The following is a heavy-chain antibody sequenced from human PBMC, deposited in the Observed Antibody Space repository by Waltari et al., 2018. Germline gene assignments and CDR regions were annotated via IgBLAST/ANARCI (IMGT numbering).Heavy chain of an antibody. Sequence: QVQLVQSGAEVKKPGASVKVSCKASGYTFTSYDINWVRQATGQGLEWMGWMNPNSGNTGYAQKCQGRVTMTRNTSISTAYMELSSLRSEDTAVYYCARHNTYYDLNWFDPWGQGTLVTVSS. CDR1: GYTFTSYD. CDR3: ARHNTYYDLNWFDP. D-gene: IGHD3-3*01. J-gene: IGHJ5*02. CDR2: MNPNSGNT. V-gene: IGHV1-8*01.